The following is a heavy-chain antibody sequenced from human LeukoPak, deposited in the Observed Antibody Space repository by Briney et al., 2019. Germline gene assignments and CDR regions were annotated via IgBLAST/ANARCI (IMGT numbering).Heavy chain of an antibody. V-gene: IGHV4-59*10. CDR1: GGSFSGYY. CDR3: ARQGDYYDSSGYYYY. J-gene: IGHJ4*02. D-gene: IGHD3-22*01. CDR2: IYTSGST. Sequence: SETLSLTCAVYGGSFSGYYWSWVRQPAGKGLEGIGRIYTSGSTNYNPSLKSRVTISVDTSKNQFSLKLSSVTAADTAVYYCARQGDYYDSSGYYYYWGQGTLVTVSS.